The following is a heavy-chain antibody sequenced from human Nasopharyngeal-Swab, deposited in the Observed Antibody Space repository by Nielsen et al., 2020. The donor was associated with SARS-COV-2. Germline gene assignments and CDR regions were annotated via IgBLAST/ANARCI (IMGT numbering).Heavy chain of an antibody. CDR3: AKDVSNYGSGSSWDIDY. D-gene: IGHD3-10*01. Sequence: GRQAPGKGLEWVSSISSSSSYIYYADSVKGRFTISRDNAKNSLYLQMNSLRAEDTAVYYCAKDVSNYGSGSSWDIDYWGQGTLVTVSS. V-gene: IGHV3-21*04. J-gene: IGHJ4*02. CDR2: ISSSSSYI.